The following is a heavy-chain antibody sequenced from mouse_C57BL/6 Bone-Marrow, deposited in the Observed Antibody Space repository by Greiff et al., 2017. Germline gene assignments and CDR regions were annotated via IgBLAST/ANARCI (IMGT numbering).Heavy chain of an antibody. J-gene: IGHJ2*01. CDR3: ASRTAQASDY. Sequence: VQLQQPGAELVKPGASVKLSCKASGYTFTSYWMHWVKQRPGQGLEWIGMIHPNSGSTNYNEKFKSKATLTADKSSSTAYMQLSSLTSEDSAVYYCASRTAQASDYWGQGTTLTVSS. D-gene: IGHD3-2*02. V-gene: IGHV1-64*01. CDR1: GYTFTSYW. CDR2: IHPNSGST.